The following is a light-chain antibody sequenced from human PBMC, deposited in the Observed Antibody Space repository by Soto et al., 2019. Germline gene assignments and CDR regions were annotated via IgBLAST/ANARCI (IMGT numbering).Light chain of an antibody. CDR2: AAS. Sequence: DIQMTQSPSSLSASVGDRVTITCRASQSISSYLNWYQQKPGKAPKLLIYAASSLQSGVPSRFSGSGSGTDFTLTISSLQPEDFATYYWQPSYSTGVTCGPGTKVDIK. CDR3: QPSYSTGVT. V-gene: IGKV1-39*01. J-gene: IGKJ3*01. CDR1: QSISSY.